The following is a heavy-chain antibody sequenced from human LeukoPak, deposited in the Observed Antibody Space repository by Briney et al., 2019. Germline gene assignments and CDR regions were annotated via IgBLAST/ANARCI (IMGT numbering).Heavy chain of an antibody. J-gene: IGHJ6*03. V-gene: IGHV1-2*02. CDR2: INPNSGGT. D-gene: IGHD6-19*01. CDR3: ARGNNIAVAGTGYYYYMDV. Sequence: ASVTVSCKASGYTFTGNYKNWLRQAPGQGLEWMWWINPNSGGTNYAQKFQGRVTMTRDTSISTAYMEMSRLRSDDTAVYYCARGNNIAVAGTGYYYYMDVWGKGTTVTVSS. CDR1: GYTFTGNY.